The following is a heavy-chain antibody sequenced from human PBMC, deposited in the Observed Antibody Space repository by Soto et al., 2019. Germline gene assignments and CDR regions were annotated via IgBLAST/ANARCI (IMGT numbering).Heavy chain of an antibody. CDR3: ARDVGTTVTSYGMDV. D-gene: IGHD4-4*01. CDR2: INPNSGGT. CDR1: GYTFTGYY. Sequence: ASVKVSCKASGYTFTGYYMHWVRQAPGQGLEWMGWINPNSGGTNYAQKFQGRVTMTRDTSISTTYMELSRLRSDDTAVDYCARDVGTTVTSYGMDVWGQGTTVTVSS. V-gene: IGHV1-2*02. J-gene: IGHJ6*02.